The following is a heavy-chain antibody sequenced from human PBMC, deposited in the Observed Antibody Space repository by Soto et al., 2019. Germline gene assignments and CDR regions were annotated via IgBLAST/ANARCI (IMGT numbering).Heavy chain of an antibody. J-gene: IGHJ4*02. Sequence: PGGSLRLSCAASGLIFSDYYMSWIRQAPGKGLEWISHISGSDKTIYYADSVKGRFTISRDNAKNSVFLQMDSLRAEDTAIYYCAREMFGETYWGQGTLVTVSS. D-gene: IGHD3-10*02. CDR2: ISGSDKTI. V-gene: IGHV3-11*01. CDR1: GLIFSDYY. CDR3: AREMFGETY.